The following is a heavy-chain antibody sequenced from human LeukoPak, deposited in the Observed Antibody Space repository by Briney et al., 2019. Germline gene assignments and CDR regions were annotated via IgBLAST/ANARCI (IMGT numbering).Heavy chain of an antibody. Sequence: PGGSLRLSCAASGFTVSSNYMSWVRQAPGKGLEWVSVIYSGGSTYYADSVKGRFTISRDNSKNTLYLQMNSLRAEDTAVYYCARAYQPYYGSGSYFDYWGQGTLVTVSS. CDR2: IYSGGST. CDR3: ARAYQPYYGSGSYFDY. D-gene: IGHD3-10*01. V-gene: IGHV3-66*01. J-gene: IGHJ4*02. CDR1: GFTVSSNY.